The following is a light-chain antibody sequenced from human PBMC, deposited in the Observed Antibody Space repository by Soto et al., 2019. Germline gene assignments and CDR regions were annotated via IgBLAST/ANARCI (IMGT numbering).Light chain of an antibody. J-gene: IGLJ1*01. CDR1: SSDVGGYNY. CDR2: EVS. V-gene: IGLV2-14*01. Sequence: QSVLTQPASVSGSPGQSITISCTGTSSDVGGYNYVSWYQQHPGKAPKLMIYEVSNRPSGVSNRFSGSKSGNTASLTISGLQAEDEADYYCSSYTTRTTLYVFGTGTKVTV. CDR3: SSYTTRTTLYV.